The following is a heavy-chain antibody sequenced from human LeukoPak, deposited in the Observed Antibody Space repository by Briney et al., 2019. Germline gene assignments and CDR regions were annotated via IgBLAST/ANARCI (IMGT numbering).Heavy chain of an antibody. D-gene: IGHD4-17*01. CDR3: ARGNTVTTEYYYYGMDV. J-gene: IGHJ6*02. V-gene: IGHV1-69*13. CDR2: IIPIFGTA. CDR1: GGTFSSYA. Sequence: ASVKVSCKASGGTFSSYAISWVRQAPGQGLEWMGGIIPIFGTANYAQKFQGRVTITADESTSTAYMELSSLRSEDTAVYYCARGNTVTTEYYYYGMDVWGQGTTVTVSS.